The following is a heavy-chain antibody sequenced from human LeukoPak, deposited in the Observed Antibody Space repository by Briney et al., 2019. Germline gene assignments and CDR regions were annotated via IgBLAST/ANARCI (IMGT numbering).Heavy chain of an antibody. CDR1: GFNFNYYG. Sequence: PGESLRLSCAASGFNFNYYGMHWVRQAPGKGLEWVAFIRYDGSNKYYADSVKGRFTISRDNSENTLYMQMNSLRVEDTAVYYCAKGLHSSSWNDAFDIWGQGTTVTVSS. CDR2: IRYDGSNK. V-gene: IGHV3-30*02. J-gene: IGHJ3*02. D-gene: IGHD6-13*01. CDR3: AKGLHSSSWNDAFDI.